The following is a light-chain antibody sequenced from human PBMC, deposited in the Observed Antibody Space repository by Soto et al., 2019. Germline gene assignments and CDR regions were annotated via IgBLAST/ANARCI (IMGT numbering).Light chain of an antibody. V-gene: IGLV2-11*01. CDR1: SSDVGGYNC. Sequence: QSALTQPRSVSGSPGQSVTISCTGTSSDVGGYNCVSWYQQHPDKAPKLMIYDVSKRPSGVPDRFSGSKAGNTASLTISGLQDEDEADYYCCSYAGSYTLVFGGGTKLTVL. CDR3: CSYAGSYTLV. CDR2: DVS. J-gene: IGLJ2*01.